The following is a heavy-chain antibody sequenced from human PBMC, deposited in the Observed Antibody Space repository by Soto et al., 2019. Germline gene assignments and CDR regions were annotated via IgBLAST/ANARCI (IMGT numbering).Heavy chain of an antibody. Sequence: SETLSLTCTVSGGSISRGDYYWSWIRQPQGKGLEWIGYIYYSGTTYYNPSLKSRVTISVDTSKNQFSLKVSSVTAADTAVYYCARELIQLWPHYYYGMDVWGQGTTVTVSS. D-gene: IGHD5-18*01. CDR1: GGSISRGDYY. CDR3: ARELIQLWPHYYYGMDV. CDR2: IYYSGTT. V-gene: IGHV4-30-4*01. J-gene: IGHJ6*02.